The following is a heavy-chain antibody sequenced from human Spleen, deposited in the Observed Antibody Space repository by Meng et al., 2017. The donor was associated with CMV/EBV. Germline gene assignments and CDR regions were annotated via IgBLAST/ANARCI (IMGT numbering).Heavy chain of an antibody. D-gene: IGHD6-25*01. J-gene: IGHJ4*02. CDR2: INHSGST. Sequence: QGHVQQWGAGLLKPSEPLSLTCAVYGGSFSGYDWSWIRQPPGKGLEWIGEINHSGSTNYNPSLKSRVTISVDTSKNQFSLKLSSVTAADTAVYYCARGRGPYSSGFDYWGQGTLVTVSS. CDR3: ARGRGPYSSGFDY. V-gene: IGHV4-34*01. CDR1: GGSFSGYD.